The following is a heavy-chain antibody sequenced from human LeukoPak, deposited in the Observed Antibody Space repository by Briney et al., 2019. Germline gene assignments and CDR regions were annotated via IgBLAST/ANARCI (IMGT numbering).Heavy chain of an antibody. V-gene: IGHV4-59*01. Sequence: PSETLSLTRTVSGGSISSYYWSWIRQPPGKGLEWIGYIYYSGSTNYNPSLKSRVTISVDTSKNQFSLKLSSVTAADTAVYYCARGVAVANFDYWGQGTLVTVSS. D-gene: IGHD6-19*01. CDR1: GGSISSYY. CDR3: ARGVAVANFDY. J-gene: IGHJ4*02. CDR2: IYYSGST.